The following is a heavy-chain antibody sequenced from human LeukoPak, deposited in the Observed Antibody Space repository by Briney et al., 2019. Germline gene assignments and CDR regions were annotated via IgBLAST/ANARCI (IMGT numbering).Heavy chain of an antibody. D-gene: IGHD3-10*01. CDR2: IYTSGTT. Sequence: TSETLSLTCTVSGGSISSYYWSWIRQPAGKGLEWIGRIYTSGTTYYNPSLKSRVTISVDTSKNQFSLKLNSVTAADTAVFYCAANSADYNTLGSSYKVWGQGTLVTVSS. J-gene: IGHJ4*02. CDR1: GGSISSYY. V-gene: IGHV4-4*07. CDR3: AANSADYNTLGSSYKV.